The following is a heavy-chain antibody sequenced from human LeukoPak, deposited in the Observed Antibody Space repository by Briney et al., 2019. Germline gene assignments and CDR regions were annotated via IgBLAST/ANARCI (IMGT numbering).Heavy chain of an antibody. CDR2: ISGSGGST. V-gene: IGHV3-23*01. CDR1: GFTFSSYA. Sequence: GGSLRLSCAASGFTFSSYAMSWVRQAPGKGLERVSAISGSGGSTYYADSVKGRFTISRDNSKNTLYLQMNSLRAEDTAVYYCAKALYYYGSGSYSYYFDYWGQGTLVTVSS. D-gene: IGHD3-10*01. CDR3: AKALYYYGSGSYSYYFDY. J-gene: IGHJ4*02.